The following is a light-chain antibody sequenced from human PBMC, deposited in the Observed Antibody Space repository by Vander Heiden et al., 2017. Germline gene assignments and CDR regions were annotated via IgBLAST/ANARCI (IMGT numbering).Light chain of an antibody. CDR3: QKYNNWWT. J-gene: IGKJ1*01. CDR1: QSVSSN. CDR2: GAT. Sequence: EIVMTQSPATLSVSPGERATLAGRASQSVSSNLAWYQQKPGQAPRLLIYGATTRATGIPARFSGSGSGTEFTLTISSLQSEDFAVYYCQKYNNWWTFGQGTKVEIK. V-gene: IGKV3-15*01.